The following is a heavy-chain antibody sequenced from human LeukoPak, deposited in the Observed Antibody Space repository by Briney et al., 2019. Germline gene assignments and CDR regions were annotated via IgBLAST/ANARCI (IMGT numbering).Heavy chain of an antibody. V-gene: IGHV3-74*01. CDR3: ARNGLAANGYFDY. Sequence: PGGSLRLSCAASGFTFSSYWMHWVRQAPGKGLVWVSRINSDGSSTSYADSVKGRFTISRDNAKNTLYLQMNSLRAEDTAVYYCARNGLAANGYFDYWGQGTLVTVSS. CDR1: GFTFSSYW. J-gene: IGHJ4*02. D-gene: IGHD2-8*01. CDR2: INSDGSST.